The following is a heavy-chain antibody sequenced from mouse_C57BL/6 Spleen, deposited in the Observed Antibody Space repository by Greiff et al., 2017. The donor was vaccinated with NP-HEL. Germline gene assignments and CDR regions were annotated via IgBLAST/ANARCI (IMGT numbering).Heavy chain of an antibody. J-gene: IGHJ3*01. CDR1: GYTFTDYY. Sequence: EVQLQQSGPVLVKPGASVKMSCKASGYTFTDYYMNWVKQSHGKSLEWIGVINPYNGGTSYNQKFKGKATLTVDKSSSTAYMELNSLTSEDSAVYYGARSRSYGNFAWFAYWGQGTLVTVSA. CDR2: INPYNGGT. CDR3: ARSRSYGNFAWFAY. V-gene: IGHV1-19*01. D-gene: IGHD2-1*01.